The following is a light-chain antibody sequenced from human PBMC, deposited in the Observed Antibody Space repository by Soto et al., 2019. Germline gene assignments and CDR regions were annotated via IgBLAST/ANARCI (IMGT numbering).Light chain of an antibody. J-gene: IGKJ1*01. CDR3: QQYGSPWT. CDR2: GAS. Sequence: EIVLTQSPGTLSLSPGERATLSCRASQSVSSSYLAWYQQKPGQAPRLLIYGASSRATGIPDRFSGSGSGTDFTLTISRLAAEDFAVYYCQQYGSPWTFGQGTKVEIK. CDR1: QSVSSSY. V-gene: IGKV3-20*01.